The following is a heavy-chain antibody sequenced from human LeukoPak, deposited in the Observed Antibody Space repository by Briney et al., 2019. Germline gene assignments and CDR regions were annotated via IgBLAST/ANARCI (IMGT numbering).Heavy chain of an antibody. V-gene: IGHV3-43*02. J-gene: IGHJ4*02. CDR2: ISGEGGGT. D-gene: IGHD1-26*01. Sequence: PGGSMRLSCAAYGFTFDDCAMHWVRQAPGKGLEWVSLISGEGGGTYYADSVKGRFTISRDNSKNSLYLQMNSLRTEDTALYYCAKARVGSKWDSVDYWGQGILVTVSS. CDR1: GFTFDDCA. CDR3: AKARVGSKWDSVDY.